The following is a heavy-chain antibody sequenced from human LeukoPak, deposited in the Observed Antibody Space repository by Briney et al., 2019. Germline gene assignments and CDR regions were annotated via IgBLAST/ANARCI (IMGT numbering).Heavy chain of an antibody. J-gene: IGHJ4*02. Sequence: ASVKVSCKASGGTFSSYAIGWVRQAPGQGLEWMGGIIPIFGTANYAQKFQGRVTITADESTSTAYMELSSLRSEDTAVYYCARDRGTMVRGVITLNDWGQGTLVTVSS. V-gene: IGHV1-69*13. CDR2: IIPIFGTA. D-gene: IGHD3-10*01. CDR1: GGTFSSYA. CDR3: ARDRGTMVRGVITLND.